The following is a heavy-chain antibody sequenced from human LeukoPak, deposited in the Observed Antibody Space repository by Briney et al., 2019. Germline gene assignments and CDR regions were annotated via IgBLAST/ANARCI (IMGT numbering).Heavy chain of an antibody. CDR2: IYYSGST. J-gene: IGHJ5*02. CDR1: GGSISSYY. CDR3: AXXXXDILTGYPQFDP. V-gene: IGHV4-59*01. Sequence: SETLSLTCSASGGSISSYYWSWIRQPPGKGLEWIGYIYYSGSTNYNPSLKSRVTISVDTSKNQFSLKLSSVTAADTAVYYCAXXXXDILTGYPQFDPWGQGTLVTVSS. D-gene: IGHD3-9*01.